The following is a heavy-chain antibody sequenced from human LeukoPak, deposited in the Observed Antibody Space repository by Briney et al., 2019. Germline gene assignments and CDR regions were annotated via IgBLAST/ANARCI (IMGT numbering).Heavy chain of an antibody. CDR2: ISAYNGNT. Sequence: ASVKVSCKASGYTFTSYGISWVRQAPGQGLEWMGWISAYNGNTNYAQKFQGRVTMTTDTSTSTAYMELRSLRSDDPAVYYCASDRLVYYYDSPGYYTHPGFDYWGQGTLVTVSS. J-gene: IGHJ4*02. D-gene: IGHD3-22*01. CDR1: GYTFTSYG. V-gene: IGHV1-18*01. CDR3: ASDRLVYYYDSPGYYTHPGFDY.